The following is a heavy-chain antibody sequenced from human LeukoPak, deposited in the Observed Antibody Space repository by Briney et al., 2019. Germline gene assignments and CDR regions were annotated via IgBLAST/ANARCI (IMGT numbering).Heavy chain of an antibody. CDR3: ARDLPYGSSDRTPFDY. V-gene: IGHV1-18*01. Sequence: GASVKVSCKASGYTFTSYGISWVRQAPGQGLEWMGWISAYNGNTNHAQKFQGRVIMTTDTSTSTAYMEPRSLRSDDTAVYYCARDLPYGSSDRTPFDYWGQGTLVTVSS. J-gene: IGHJ4*02. CDR2: ISAYNGNT. D-gene: IGHD6-6*01. CDR1: GYTFTSYG.